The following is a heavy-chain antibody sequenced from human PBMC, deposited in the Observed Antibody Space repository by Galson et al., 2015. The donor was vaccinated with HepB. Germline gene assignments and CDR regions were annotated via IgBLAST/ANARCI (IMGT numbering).Heavy chain of an antibody. Sequence: SLRLSCAASGFTSSSYAMHWVRQAPGKGLEWVAVISYDGSNKYYADSVKGRFTISRDNSKNTLYLQMNSLKAEDTAVYYCARDRDLYFDYWGQGTLVTVSS. CDR3: ARDRDLYFDY. J-gene: IGHJ4*02. V-gene: IGHV3-30-3*01. CDR1: GFTSSSYA. D-gene: IGHD3-10*01. CDR2: ISYDGSNK.